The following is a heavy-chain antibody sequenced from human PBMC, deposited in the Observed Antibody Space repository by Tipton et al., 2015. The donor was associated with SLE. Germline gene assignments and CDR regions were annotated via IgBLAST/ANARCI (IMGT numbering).Heavy chain of an antibody. D-gene: IGHD2-8*01. CDR1: GGSISSYY. Sequence: TLSLTCTVSGGSISSYYWSWIRQPPGKGLEWIGYIYYSGSTNYNPSLKSRVTILVDTSKNQFSLKLSSVTAADTAVYYCARTKRGFDIWGQGTMVTVSS. V-gene: IGHV4-59*08. CDR2: IYYSGST. CDR3: ARTKRGFDI. J-gene: IGHJ3*02.